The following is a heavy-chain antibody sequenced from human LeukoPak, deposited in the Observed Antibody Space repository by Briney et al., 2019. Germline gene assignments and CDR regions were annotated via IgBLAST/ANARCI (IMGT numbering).Heavy chain of an antibody. CDR3: ARVSDDEYGGNSGAMYFES. J-gene: IGHJ4*02. Sequence: PSETLSVTCTVSGYSLISTFYWGWIRQSPGKGLEWIGNIYHSGSTYSSPPLRSRVTISVDTSKNQFSLKLQSVTAADTALYYCARVSDDEYGGNSGAMYFESWGQGTLVTVSS. V-gene: IGHV4-38-2*02. D-gene: IGHD4-23*01. CDR2: IYHSGST. CDR1: GYSLISTFY.